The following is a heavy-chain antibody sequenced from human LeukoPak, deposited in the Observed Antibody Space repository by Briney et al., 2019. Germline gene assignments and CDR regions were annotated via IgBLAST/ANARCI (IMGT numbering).Heavy chain of an antibody. CDR2: IRSKAYAETT. D-gene: IGHD4-11*01. CDR3: TRAGGDYSSFWFDP. V-gene: IGHV3-49*03. Sequence: GGSLRLSCAASGFTFSGSAMSWFRQAPGKGLEWVSLIRSKAYAETTEYAASVKGRFTISRDDSKSIAYLQMNSLKTEDTAVYYCTRAGGDYSSFWFDPWGQGTLVTVSS. J-gene: IGHJ5*02. CDR1: GFTFSGSA.